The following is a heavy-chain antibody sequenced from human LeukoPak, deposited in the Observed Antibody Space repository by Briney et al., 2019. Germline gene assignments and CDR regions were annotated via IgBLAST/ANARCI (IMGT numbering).Heavy chain of an antibody. Sequence: GESLKISCKGSGYSFTSYWISWVRRMPGKGLEWMGIIYPGDSDTRYSPSFQGQVTISADKSISTAYLQWSSLKASDTAIYYCARPGGRSLWYFDLWGRGTLVTVSS. V-gene: IGHV5-51*01. CDR3: ARPGGRSLWYFDL. J-gene: IGHJ2*01. CDR1: GYSFTSYW. CDR2: IYPGDSDT. D-gene: IGHD3-10*01.